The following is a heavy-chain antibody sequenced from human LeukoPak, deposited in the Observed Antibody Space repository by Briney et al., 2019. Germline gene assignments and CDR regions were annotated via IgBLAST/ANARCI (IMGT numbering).Heavy chain of an antibody. J-gene: IGHJ5*02. CDR2: IGSSISYI. CDR3: ARDRSGYSVSDL. Sequence: PGGSLRLSCAASGFTFSSYAMNWVRQAPGKGLEWVSSIGSSISYIYYADSVKGRFTISRDNAKNALYLQMNSLRGEDTGVYYCARDRSGYSVSDLWGQGTLVTVSS. CDR1: GFTFSSYA. D-gene: IGHD3-22*01. V-gene: IGHV3-21*01.